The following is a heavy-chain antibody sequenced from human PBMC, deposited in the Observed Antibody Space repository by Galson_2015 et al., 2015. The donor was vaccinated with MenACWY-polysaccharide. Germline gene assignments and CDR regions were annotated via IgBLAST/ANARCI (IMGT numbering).Heavy chain of an antibody. Sequence: PALVKPTQPLTLPCTFSGFSLLTKGVGVNWIRQPPGKALEWLAVIYWDGDNRYSPSLRSRLTVTKDTSKNQVVLTMTNMDLVDTATYYCAHVMITFGGVIGDDAFDVWGPGTMVTVSS. CDR1: GFSLLTKGVG. CDR3: AHVMITFGGVIGDDAFDV. CDR2: IYWDGDN. J-gene: IGHJ3*01. V-gene: IGHV2-5*02. D-gene: IGHD3-16*01.